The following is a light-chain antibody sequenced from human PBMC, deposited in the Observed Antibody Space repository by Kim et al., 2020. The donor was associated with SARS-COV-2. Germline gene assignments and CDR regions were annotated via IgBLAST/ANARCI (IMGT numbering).Light chain of an antibody. CDR3: QQYGSSPRT. V-gene: IGKV3-20*01. J-gene: IGKJ2*01. CDR1: LTVSSSS. Sequence: TVLTQSPGTLSLSPGDVATLSCRASLTVSSSSLAWYQQKPGQAPRLLIYGASIRATGIPDRFSGSGSGTDFTLTISRLEPEDFAVYYCQQYGSSPRTFGQGTKLEIK. CDR2: GAS.